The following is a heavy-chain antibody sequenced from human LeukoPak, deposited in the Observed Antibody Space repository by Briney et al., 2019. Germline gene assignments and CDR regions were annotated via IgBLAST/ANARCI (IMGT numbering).Heavy chain of an antibody. J-gene: IGHJ4*02. V-gene: IGHV1-2*02. CDR2: INPNSGGT. Sequence: ASVKVSCKASGYTFTGYYMHWVRQAPGQGLEWMGWINPNSGGTNYAQKFQGRVTMTRDTSISTAYMELSRLRSDDTAVYYCAKDLDIVVVPACDYWGQGTLVTVSS. CDR3: AKDLDIVVVPACDY. CDR1: GYTFTGYY. D-gene: IGHD2-2*01.